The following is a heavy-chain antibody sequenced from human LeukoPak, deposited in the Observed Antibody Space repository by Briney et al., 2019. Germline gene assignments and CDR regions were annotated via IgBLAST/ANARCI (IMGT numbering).Heavy chain of an antibody. V-gene: IGHV3-7*04. CDR3: TRVGYIDEGIDY. Sequence: GGSLRLSGLASGFTFGRYGMSWAPKAPGKGLEWVANIKQDGSKKSYVDSVKGRFTISRDNAKNSLYLQMNSLRAEDTAIYYCTRVGYIDEGIDYWGQGTLVTVSS. J-gene: IGHJ4*02. CDR1: GFTFGRYG. D-gene: IGHD5-24*01. CDR2: IKQDGSKK.